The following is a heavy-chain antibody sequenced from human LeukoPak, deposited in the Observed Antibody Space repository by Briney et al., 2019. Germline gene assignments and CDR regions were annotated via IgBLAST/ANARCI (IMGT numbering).Heavy chain of an antibody. CDR1: GFTFSSYA. CDR2: ISYDGSNK. V-gene: IGHV3-30-3*01. D-gene: IGHD6-19*01. Sequence: GGSLRLSCAASGFTFSSYAMHWVRQAPGKGLEWVAFISYDGSNKYYADSVKGRFTISRDNSKNTLYLQMNSLRAEDTAVYYCAREKNGWSNYAFDIWRQGTMVTVSS. J-gene: IGHJ3*02. CDR3: AREKNGWSNYAFDI.